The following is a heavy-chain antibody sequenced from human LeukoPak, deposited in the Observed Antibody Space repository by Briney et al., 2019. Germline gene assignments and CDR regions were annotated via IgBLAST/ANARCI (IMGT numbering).Heavy chain of an antibody. Sequence: GGSLRLSCAASGFTFSNTWMSWVRQAPEKGLEWLGRIKSKTDGGTTDYAAPVKGRFTISRDDSKNTLFLQMNSLRAEDTAVYYCARMEDSSSPFDYWGQGTLVTVSS. CDR2: IKSKTDGGTT. CDR1: GFTFSNTW. D-gene: IGHD6-13*01. V-gene: IGHV3-15*01. J-gene: IGHJ4*02. CDR3: ARMEDSSSPFDY.